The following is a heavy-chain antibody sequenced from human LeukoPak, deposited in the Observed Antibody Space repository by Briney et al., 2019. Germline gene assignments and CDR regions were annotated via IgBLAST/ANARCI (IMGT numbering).Heavy chain of an antibody. CDR1: GGSISSYY. Sequence: PSETLSLTCTVSGGSISSYYWSWIRQPPGKGLEWIGYIYYSGSTNYNPSLKSRVTKSVDTSQNQFSLKLSSVTAADTAVYYCARALRYFDWLSTRHYYYYMDVWGKGTTVTVSS. D-gene: IGHD3-9*01. CDR3: ARALRYFDWLSTRHYYYYMDV. CDR2: IYYSGST. J-gene: IGHJ6*03. V-gene: IGHV4-59*01.